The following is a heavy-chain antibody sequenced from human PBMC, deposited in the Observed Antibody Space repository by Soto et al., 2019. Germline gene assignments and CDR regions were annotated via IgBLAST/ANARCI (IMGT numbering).Heavy chain of an antibody. CDR1: VFSFSSHA. V-gene: IGHV3-23*01. CDR2: ISGGGETT. J-gene: IGHJ5*02. D-gene: IGHD2-2*02. Sequence: GGSLRLSCAASVFSFSSHAMTWVRQAPGKGLEWVSAISGGGETTYYADSVKGRFTISRDNSKNTLYLQMNSLRAEDTAVYYCAKVERYQLLYQPWGLYRSSCYDVPGSWFEPWCHGTLGTVSP. CDR3: AKVERYQLLYQPWGLYRSSCYDVPGSWFEP.